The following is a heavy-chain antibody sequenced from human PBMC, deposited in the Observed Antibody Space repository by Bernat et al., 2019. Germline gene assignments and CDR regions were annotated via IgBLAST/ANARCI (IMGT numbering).Heavy chain of an antibody. D-gene: IGHD6-13*01. J-gene: IGHJ4*02. CDR1: GGSISSGDYY. Sequence: QVQLQESGPGLVKSSQTLSLTCTVSGGSISSGDYYWNWIRQHPGKGLEWIGYINYSGRTYYNPSLKSRVSISVDTSKNQFSLKLSSVTAADTAVYYCARVVKSSWHNDYWGQGTLVIVSA. CDR2: INYSGRT. V-gene: IGHV4-31*03. CDR3: ARVVKSSWHNDY.